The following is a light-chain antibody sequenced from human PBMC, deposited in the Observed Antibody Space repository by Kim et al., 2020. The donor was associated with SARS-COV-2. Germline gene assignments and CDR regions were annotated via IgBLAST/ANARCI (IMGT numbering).Light chain of an antibody. CDR1: QSISTF. Sequence: SLSPGERATLSARARQSISTFLAWYQQKPGQGPRLLIYDASQRAAGIPGRFSGSGSGTDFTLTISSLEPEDFAVYYCQQRAEWITFGQGTRLEIK. J-gene: IGKJ5*01. CDR2: DAS. CDR3: QQRAEWIT. V-gene: IGKV3-11*01.